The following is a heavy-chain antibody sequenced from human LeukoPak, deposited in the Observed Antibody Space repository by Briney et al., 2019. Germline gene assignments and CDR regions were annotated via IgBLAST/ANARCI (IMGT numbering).Heavy chain of an antibody. Sequence: PGGSLRLSCAASGLTFSGYSMNWVRQAPGKGLEWVSSITSSSNYFYYADSLKGRFTISRDNAKNSLYLQMNSLRAEDTAVYYCARAFCGGECYSGVDYWGQGTLVTVSS. CDR2: ITSSSNYF. CDR1: GLTFSGYS. V-gene: IGHV3-21*01. J-gene: IGHJ4*02. CDR3: ARAFCGGECYSGVDY. D-gene: IGHD2-21*01.